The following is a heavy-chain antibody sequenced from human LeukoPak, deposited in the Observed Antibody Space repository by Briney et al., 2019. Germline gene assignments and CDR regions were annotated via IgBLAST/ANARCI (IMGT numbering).Heavy chain of an antibody. CDR2: IKQDGSEK. CDR3: AREAPTLLRWYFDL. D-gene: IGHD2-15*01. J-gene: IGHJ2*01. Sequence: PGGSLRLSCAASGFTFSSYWMSWVRQAPGKGLEWVANIKQDGSEKYYVDSVKGRFTISRDNAKNSLYLQMNSLRAEDTAVYYCAREAPTLLRWYFDLWGRGTLVTVSP. V-gene: IGHV3-7*01. CDR1: GFTFSSYW.